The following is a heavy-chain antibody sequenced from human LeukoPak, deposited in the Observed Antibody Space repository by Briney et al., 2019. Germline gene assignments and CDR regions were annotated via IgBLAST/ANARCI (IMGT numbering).Heavy chain of an antibody. Sequence: ASVKVSCKASGYTFTDYYVHWVRQAPGQGLEWMGWINPNSGATNYAQTFQGRVTITTATSFSTAYMELRSLRSDDTAVYYCASVYSAYDLAQLDYWGQGTLVTVSS. J-gene: IGHJ4*02. CDR1: GYTFTDYY. CDR2: INPNSGAT. CDR3: ASVYSAYDLAQLDY. D-gene: IGHD5-12*01. V-gene: IGHV1-2*02.